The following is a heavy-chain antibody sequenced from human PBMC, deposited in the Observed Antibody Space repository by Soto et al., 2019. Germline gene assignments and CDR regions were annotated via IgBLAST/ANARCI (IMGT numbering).Heavy chain of an antibody. Sequence: RRLSCAASGFTFSSYSMNWVRQAPGKGLEWVSSISSSSSYIYYADSVKGRFTISRDNAKNSLYLQMNSLRAEDTAVYYCAREKTNYGVRYAFDIWGQGTMVTVSS. V-gene: IGHV3-21*03. CDR1: GFTFSSYS. CDR2: ISSSSSYI. CDR3: AREKTNYGVRYAFDI. J-gene: IGHJ3*02. D-gene: IGHD4-17*01.